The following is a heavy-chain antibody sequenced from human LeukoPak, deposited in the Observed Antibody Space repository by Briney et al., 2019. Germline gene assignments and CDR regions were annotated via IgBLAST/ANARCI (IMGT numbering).Heavy chain of an antibody. D-gene: IGHD3-10*01. CDR2: VYSGGST. J-gene: IGHJ6*02. Sequence: GGSLRLSCAASGFTVSSNYMSWVRQAPGKGLEWGSVVYSGGSTYYADSVKGRFTISRDNSKNTLYLQMNSLRAEDTAVYYCARVGTMVRDYYYGMDVWGQGTTVTVSS. CDR3: ARVGTMVRDYYYGMDV. V-gene: IGHV3-53*01. CDR1: GFTVSSNY.